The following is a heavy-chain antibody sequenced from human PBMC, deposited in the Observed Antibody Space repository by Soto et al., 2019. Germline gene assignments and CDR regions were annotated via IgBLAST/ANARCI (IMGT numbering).Heavy chain of an antibody. V-gene: IGHV3-21*01. CDR1: GFTFSSYM. D-gene: IGHD3-3*01. CDR3: ARDPSPYDFWSGYSVWGLDY. J-gene: IGHJ4*02. CDR2: ISSSSNYK. Sequence: EVQLVESGGGLVKPGGSLRLSCAASGFTFSSYMMIWVRQAPGKGLEWVSSISSSSNYKYYADSVKGRFTISRDNAKNSLYLQMNSLRAEDTAVYYCARDPSPYDFWSGYSVWGLDYWGQGTLVTVSS.